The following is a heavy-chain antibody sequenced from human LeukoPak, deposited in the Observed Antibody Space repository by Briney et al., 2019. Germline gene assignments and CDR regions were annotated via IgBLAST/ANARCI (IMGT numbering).Heavy chain of an antibody. D-gene: IGHD3-3*01. J-gene: IGHJ5*02. V-gene: IGHV1-2*06. CDR1: GYTFTGYY. CDR3: AREKGRPFWSGSLNWFDP. Sequence: ASVKVSCKASGYTFTGYYMHWVRQAPGQGLEWMGRINPNSGGTNYAQKFQGRVTMTRDTSISTAYVELSSLRSEDTAVYYCAREKGRPFWSGSLNWFDPWGQGTLVTVSS. CDR2: INPNSGGT.